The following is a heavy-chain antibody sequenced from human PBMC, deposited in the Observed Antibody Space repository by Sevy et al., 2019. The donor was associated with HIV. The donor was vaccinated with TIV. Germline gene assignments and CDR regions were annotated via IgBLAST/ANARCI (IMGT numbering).Heavy chain of an antibody. D-gene: IGHD6-19*01. CDR1: GYTLTGYY. Sequence: ASVKVSCKASGYTLTGYYMHWVRQAPGQGLEWMGWINPNSGGTNYAQKFQGRVTMTRATSIGTAYMELSRLRSDDTAVYYCARDPAPSGWYRYYYYGMDVWGQGTTVTVSS. CDR3: ARDPAPSGWYRYYYYGMDV. CDR2: INPNSGGT. V-gene: IGHV1-2*02. J-gene: IGHJ6*02.